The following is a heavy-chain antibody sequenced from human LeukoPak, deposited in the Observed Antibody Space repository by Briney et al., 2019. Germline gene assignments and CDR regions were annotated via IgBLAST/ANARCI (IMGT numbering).Heavy chain of an antibody. Sequence: SETLSLTCTVSGGSISSGGYYWSWIRQPPGKGLEWIGYIYYSGSTNYNPSLKSRVTISVDTSKNQFSLKLSSVTAADTAVYYCARDRVANYYYYGMDVWGQGTTVTVSS. D-gene: IGHD2-15*01. CDR1: GGSISSGGYY. CDR3: ARDRVANYYYYGMDV. CDR2: IYYSGST. J-gene: IGHJ6*02. V-gene: IGHV4-61*08.